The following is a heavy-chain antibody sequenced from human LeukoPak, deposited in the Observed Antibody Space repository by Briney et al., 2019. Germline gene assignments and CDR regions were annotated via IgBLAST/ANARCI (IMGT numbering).Heavy chain of an antibody. CDR1: GYTFISYQ. CDR2: INPTGGST. CDR3: ARDGLAVAGHFDP. J-gene: IGHJ5*02. V-gene: IGHV1-46*01. Sequence: ASVKVSCKASGYTFISYQMHWVRQAPGQGLEWMGIINPTGGSTSHAQKFQGRVTMTRDTSTSTVYMELRSLRSDDTAVYYCARDGLAVAGHFDPWGQGTLVTVSS. D-gene: IGHD6-19*01.